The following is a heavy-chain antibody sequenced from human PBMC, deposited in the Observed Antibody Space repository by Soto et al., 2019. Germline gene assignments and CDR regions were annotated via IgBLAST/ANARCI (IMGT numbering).Heavy chain of an antibody. J-gene: IGHJ6*02. V-gene: IGHV3-23*01. CDR3: AKGSWVRDPTIYYYYYGMDV. CDR2: ISGSGGST. D-gene: IGHD3-10*01. Sequence: EVQLLESGGGLVQPGGSLRLSCAASGFTFSSYAMSWVRQAPGKGLEWVSAISGSGGSTYYADSVKGRFTISRDNSKNTLYLQMNSLRADDTAVYYCAKGSWVRDPTIYYYYYGMDVWGQGTTVTVPS. CDR1: GFTFSSYA.